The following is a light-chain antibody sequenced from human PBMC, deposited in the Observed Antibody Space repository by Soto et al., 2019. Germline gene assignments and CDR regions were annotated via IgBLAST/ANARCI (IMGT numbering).Light chain of an antibody. CDR1: QVVSRH. CDR3: QQYDNWPWT. CDR2: GAS. V-gene: IGKV3-15*01. J-gene: IGKJ1*01. Sequence: VMTQSPATLSLSPGDRATLSCRASQVVSRHVAWYQQRPGQAPRLLIQGASTRATGVPARFSGSQSGTEFTLPITSLQSEDFAVYYCQQYDNWPWTFGQGTKVEIK.